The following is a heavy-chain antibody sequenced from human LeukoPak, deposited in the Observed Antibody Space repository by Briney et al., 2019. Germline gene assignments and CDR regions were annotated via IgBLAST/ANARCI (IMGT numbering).Heavy chain of an antibody. D-gene: IGHD3-22*01. V-gene: IGHV4-30-2*01. Sequence: PSQTLSLTCAVSGGSISSGGYSWSWIRQPPGKGLEWIGYIYHSGSTYYNPSLKSRVTISVDRSKNQFSLKLSSVTAADTAVYYCARTYYYDSSGAFDYWGQGTLVTVSS. J-gene: IGHJ4*02. CDR1: GGSISSGGYS. CDR3: ARTYYYDSSGAFDY. CDR2: IYHSGST.